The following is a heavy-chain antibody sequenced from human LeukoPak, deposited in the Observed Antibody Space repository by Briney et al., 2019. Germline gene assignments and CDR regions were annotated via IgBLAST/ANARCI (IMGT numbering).Heavy chain of an antibody. J-gene: IGHJ6*02. CDR3: ATAGYCSGGSCSHYYGVDV. D-gene: IGHD2-15*01. V-gene: IGHV4-59*01. CDR2: INYSGNT. Sequence: SETLSLTCTVSGAXISSYYCSWIRQPPGKALEWIGHINYSGNTNYNPSLKSRVTISVDTSNSQFSLRLSSVTAADTAVYYCATAGYCSGGSCSHYYGVDVWGQGTTVTVSS. CDR1: GAXISSYY.